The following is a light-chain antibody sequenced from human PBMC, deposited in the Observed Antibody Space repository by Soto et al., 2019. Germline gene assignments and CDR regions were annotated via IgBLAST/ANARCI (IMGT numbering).Light chain of an antibody. CDR2: AAS. V-gene: IGKV1-27*01. CDR3: QKYDSAPLT. J-gene: IGKJ1*01. CDR1: QGISYY. Sequence: DIQMTQSPSSLSASVRDRVTITCRASQGISYYLAWYQQKPGKIPKLLIYAASTLQSGVPSRFSDSGSWTDFTLTISSLQPEDGATYYCQKYDSAPLTFGQGTKVEIK.